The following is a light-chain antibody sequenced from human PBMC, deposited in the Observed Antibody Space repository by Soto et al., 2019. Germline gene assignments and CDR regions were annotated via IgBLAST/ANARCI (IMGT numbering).Light chain of an antibody. Sequence: QSALTQPASVSGSPGQSITISCTGTSSDVGGYNLVSWYQQHPGKAPKLMIYEVSKRPSGVSNRFSGSKSGNTASLTISGLQAEDEADYYCYSYAGSRVFGGGTKLTVL. V-gene: IGLV2-23*02. CDR2: EVS. CDR3: YSYAGSRV. CDR1: SSDVGGYNL. J-gene: IGLJ2*01.